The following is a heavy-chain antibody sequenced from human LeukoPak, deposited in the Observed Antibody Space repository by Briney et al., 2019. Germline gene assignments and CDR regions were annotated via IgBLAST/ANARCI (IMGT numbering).Heavy chain of an antibody. Sequence: GGSLRLSCAASGFTFDDYGMSWVRQAPGKGLEWVAVISYDGSNKYYADSVKGRFTISRDNSKNTVYLQMNSLRAEDTAVYYCAKGNFTIWDYWGQGTLVTVSS. CDR2: ISYDGSNK. D-gene: IGHD3-9*01. CDR1: GFTFDDYG. CDR3: AKGNFTIWDY. V-gene: IGHV3-30*18. J-gene: IGHJ4*02.